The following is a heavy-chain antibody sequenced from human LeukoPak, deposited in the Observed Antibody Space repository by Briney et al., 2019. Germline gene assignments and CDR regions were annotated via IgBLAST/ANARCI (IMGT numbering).Heavy chain of an antibody. CDR2: INHSGST. CDR3: ARGPRSKHYYYYYMDV. Sequence: SETLSLTCTVSGYSISSGYYWGWIRQPPGKGLEWIGSINHSGSTNYNPSLKSRVTISVDTSKNQFSLKLSSVTAADTAVYYCARGPRSKHYYYYYMDVWGKGTTVTVSS. J-gene: IGHJ6*03. CDR1: GYSISSGYY. D-gene: IGHD2-2*01. V-gene: IGHV4-38-2*02.